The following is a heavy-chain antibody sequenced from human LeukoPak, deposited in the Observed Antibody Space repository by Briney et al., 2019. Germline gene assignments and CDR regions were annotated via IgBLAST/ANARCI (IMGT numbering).Heavy chain of an antibody. Sequence: GGSLRLSCAASGFTFSSYRMNWVRQAPGKGREWVSSISSISSYIYYADSVKGRFTISRDNAKNSLYLQMNSLRAEDTAVYYCASLAARSFLYYYYYMDVWGKGTTVTVSS. D-gene: IGHD6-6*01. CDR3: ASLAARSFLYYYYYMDV. CDR1: GFTFSSYR. V-gene: IGHV3-21*01. CDR2: ISSISSYI. J-gene: IGHJ6*03.